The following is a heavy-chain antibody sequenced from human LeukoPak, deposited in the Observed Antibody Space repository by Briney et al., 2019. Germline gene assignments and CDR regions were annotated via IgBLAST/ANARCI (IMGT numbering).Heavy chain of an antibody. Sequence: ASVKVFCKASGYIFTSYAMHWERQAPGQRLEWMGWINADNGDTKYSEKFQGRVTITRDTSATTAYMELSSLTSDDTAAYYCATRGSGSSGWSFDYWGQGTLVTVSA. CDR2: INADNGDT. J-gene: IGHJ4*02. CDR1: GYIFTSYA. D-gene: IGHD6-19*01. CDR3: ATRGSGSSGWSFDY. V-gene: IGHV1-3*01.